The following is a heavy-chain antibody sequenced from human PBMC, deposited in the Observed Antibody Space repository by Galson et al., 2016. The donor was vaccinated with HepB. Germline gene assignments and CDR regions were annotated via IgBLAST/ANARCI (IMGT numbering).Heavy chain of an antibody. Sequence: SVKVSCKASGYGFVDSGISWVRQAPGQGLEWMGWINTKGGITIYAQKVQGRVTLTREISTSTVYMEMRSLRSDDTAVYYCAMDSSGVVGGATLFDLWGQGTLVSVSS. CDR1: GYGFVDSG. D-gene: IGHD2-15*01. CDR3: AMDSSGVVGGATLFDL. V-gene: IGHV1-18*01. J-gene: IGHJ3*01. CDR2: INTKGGIT.